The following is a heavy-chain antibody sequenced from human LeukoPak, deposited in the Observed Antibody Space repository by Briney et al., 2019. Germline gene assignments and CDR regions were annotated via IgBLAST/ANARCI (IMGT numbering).Heavy chain of an antibody. CDR3: ARESYIVVVVAAAPHYYYYGMDV. D-gene: IGHD2-15*01. V-gene: IGHV6-1*01. Sequence: SQTLSLTCAISGDIVSSNSAAWNWIRQSPSRGLEWLGRTYYRSKWYNDYAVSVKSRITINPDTSKNQFSLQLNSVTPEDTAVYYCARESYIVVVVAAAPHYYYYGMDVWGQGTTVTVSS. J-gene: IGHJ6*02. CDR2: TYYRSKWYN. CDR1: GDIVSSNSAA.